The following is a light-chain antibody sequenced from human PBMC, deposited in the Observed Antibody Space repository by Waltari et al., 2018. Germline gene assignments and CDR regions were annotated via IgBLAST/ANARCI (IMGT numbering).Light chain of an antibody. Sequence: EVVMTQSPAPLFVSPGEGATLSCRASQSISSNLAWYQQKPGRAPRLLIYDASTRATGIPARFSGSGSGTEFTLIISSLQSEDFAVYYCQQYDNWPPWTFGQGTKVEIK. J-gene: IGKJ1*01. V-gene: IGKV3-15*01. CDR1: QSISSN. CDR3: QQYDNWPPWT. CDR2: DAS.